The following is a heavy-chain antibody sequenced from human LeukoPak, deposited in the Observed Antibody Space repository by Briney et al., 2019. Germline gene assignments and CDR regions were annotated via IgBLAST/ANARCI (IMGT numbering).Heavy chain of an antibody. CDR1: GFTFSSYD. V-gene: IGHV3-13*01. D-gene: IGHD3-10*01. CDR2: IGTAGDT. CDR3: ARGSRYYSYFGEFDY. J-gene: IGHJ4*02. Sequence: PGGSLRLSCAASGFTFSSYDMHWVRPATGKGLEWVSAIGTAGDTYYPGSVKGRFTISRENAKNSLYLQMNSLRAGDTAVYYCARGSRYYSYFGEFDYWGQGTLVTVSS.